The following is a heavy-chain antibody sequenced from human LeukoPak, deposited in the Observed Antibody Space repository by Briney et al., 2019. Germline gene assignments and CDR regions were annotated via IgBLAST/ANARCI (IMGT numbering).Heavy chain of an antibody. CDR2: INPSGGST. V-gene: IGHV1-46*03. J-gene: IGHJ5*02. D-gene: IGHD3-10*01. CDR1: GYTFTSYY. Sequence: ASVKVSCKASGYTFTSYYMHWVRQAPGQGLEWMGIINPSGGSTSYAQKFQGRVTMTRDTSTSTVYMELSSLRSEDTAVYYCARDHPLLWFGDLLRQQRYNWFDPWGQGTLVTVSS. CDR3: ARDHPLLWFGDLLRQQRYNWFDP.